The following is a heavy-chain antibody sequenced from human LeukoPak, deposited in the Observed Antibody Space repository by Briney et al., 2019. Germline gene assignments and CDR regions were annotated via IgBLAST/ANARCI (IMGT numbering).Heavy chain of an antibody. J-gene: IGHJ4*02. D-gene: IGHD3-10*01. Sequence: ASVKVSCKASGYTFTGYYIHWVRQAPGQGLEWMGWINPKSGETKYARNFQGRVTLTRDTSISTAYMEVSRLTTDDTALYYCAKDSNDDGGYWYYWGQGTLATVPS. V-gene: IGHV1-2*02. CDR2: INPKSGET. CDR3: AKDSNDDGGYWYY. CDR1: GYTFTGYY.